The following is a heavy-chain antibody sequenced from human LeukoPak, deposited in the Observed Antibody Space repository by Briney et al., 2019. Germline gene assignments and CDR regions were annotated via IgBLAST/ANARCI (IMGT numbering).Heavy chain of an antibody. CDR2: IKQDGSEK. CDR1: GFTFSSYW. Sequence: GSLRLSCAASGFTFSSYWMSWVRQAPGKGLEWVANIKQDGSEKYYVDSVKGRFTISRDNAKNSLYLQMNSLRAEDTAVYYCARDQNYFDWLPYYYYYYGMDVWGQGTTVTVSS. CDR3: ARDQNYFDWLPYYYYYYGMDV. V-gene: IGHV3-7*03. D-gene: IGHD3-9*01. J-gene: IGHJ6*02.